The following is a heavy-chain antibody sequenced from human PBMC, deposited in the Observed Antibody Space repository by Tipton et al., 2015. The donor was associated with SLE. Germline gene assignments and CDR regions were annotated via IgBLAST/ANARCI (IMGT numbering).Heavy chain of an antibody. Sequence: LRLSCTVSGDSISSHYWTWIRQSPGKGLEWIGSIRYSVSTNYNPSLKSRVTISVDTSRNQFSLKLRSVTAADTGVFYCARAPEGELGGMDVWGQGTTVTVSS. CDR3: ARAPEGELGGMDV. J-gene: IGHJ6*02. CDR1: GDSISSHY. V-gene: IGHV4-59*11. CDR2: IRYSVST. D-gene: IGHD1-26*01.